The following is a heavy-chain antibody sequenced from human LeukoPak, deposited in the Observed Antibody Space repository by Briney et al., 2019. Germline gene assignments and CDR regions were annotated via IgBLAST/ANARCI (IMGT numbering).Heavy chain of an antibody. CDR2: IYPGDSDT. V-gene: IGHV5-51*01. Sequence: GXSLQISCQGSGYSFTSYWIGWMRQLPGKGLEWMGIIYPGDSDTRYSPSFQGQVTISADKSISTAYLQWSSLKASDTAMYYCARPDDYVLDYWGQGTLVTVS. CDR1: GYSFTSYW. CDR3: ARPDDYVLDY. D-gene: IGHD3-16*01. J-gene: IGHJ4*02.